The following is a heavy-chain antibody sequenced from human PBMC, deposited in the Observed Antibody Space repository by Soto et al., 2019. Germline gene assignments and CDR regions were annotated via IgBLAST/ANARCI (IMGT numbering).Heavy chain of an antibody. V-gene: IGHV3-23*01. CDR3: AKLLGYYYDSSGYFVDY. CDR1: GFTFSSYA. J-gene: IGHJ4*02. D-gene: IGHD3-22*01. CDR2: ISGSGGST. Sequence: GGSLRLSCAASGFTFSSYAMSWVRQAPGKGLEWVSAISGSGGSTYYADSVKGRFTISRDNSKNTLYLQMNSLRAEDTAVYYCAKLLGYYYDSSGYFVDYWGQGTLVTVSS.